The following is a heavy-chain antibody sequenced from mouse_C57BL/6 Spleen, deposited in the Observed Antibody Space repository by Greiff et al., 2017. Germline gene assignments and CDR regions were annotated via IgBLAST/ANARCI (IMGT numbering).Heavy chain of an antibody. J-gene: IGHJ4*01. D-gene: IGHD1-1*01. V-gene: IGHV1-54*01. Sequence: QVQLQQSGAELVRPGTSVKVSCKASGYAFTNYLIEWVKQRPGQGLEWIGVINPGSGGTNYNEKFKGKATLTADKSSSTAYMQLSSLTSEDSAVYFCATPYYGSSYAMDYWGQGTSVTAS. CDR1: GYAFTNYL. CDR2: INPGSGGT. CDR3: ATPYYGSSYAMDY.